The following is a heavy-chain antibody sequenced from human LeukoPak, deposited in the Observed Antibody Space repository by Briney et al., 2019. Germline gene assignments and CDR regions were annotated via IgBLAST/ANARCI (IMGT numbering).Heavy chain of an antibody. Sequence: GGSLRLSCAASGFTISSNYMSWVRQAPGKGLEWVSAISGSGGSTYYADSVKGRFTISGGNSKNTLYLQMNSLRAEDTAVYYCAKTPARVLQLLWFGEYAYFDYWGQGTLVTVSS. CDR2: ISGSGGST. CDR1: GFTISSNY. V-gene: IGHV3-23*01. J-gene: IGHJ4*02. D-gene: IGHD3-10*01. CDR3: AKTPARVLQLLWFGEYAYFDY.